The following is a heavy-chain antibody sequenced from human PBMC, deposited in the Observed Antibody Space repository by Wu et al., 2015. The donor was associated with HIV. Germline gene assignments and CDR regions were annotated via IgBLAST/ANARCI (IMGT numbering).Heavy chain of an antibody. D-gene: IGHD3-10*01. CDR2: INPSGGST. Sequence: QVQLVQSGAEVKKPGSSVRVSCKASGGTFSSYAINWVRQAPGQGLEWMGIINPSGGSTSYAQKFQGRVTMTRDTSTSTVYMELSSLRSEDTAVYYCARSGSHYYYGMDVWGQGP. CDR3: ARSGSHYYYGMDV. CDR1: GGTFSSYA. V-gene: IGHV1-46*01. J-gene: IGHJ6*02.